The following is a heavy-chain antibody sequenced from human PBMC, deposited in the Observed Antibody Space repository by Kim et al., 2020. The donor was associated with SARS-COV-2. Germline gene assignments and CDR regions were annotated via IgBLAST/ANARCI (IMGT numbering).Heavy chain of an antibody. D-gene: IGHD6-6*01. V-gene: IGHV1-69*13. Sequence: SVKVSCKASGGTFSSYAISWVRQAPGQGLEWMGGIIPIFGIANYAQKFQGRVTITADESTSTAYMELSSLRSEDTAVYYCASVGYSSSSYYFDYWGQGTLVTVSS. CDR3: ASVGYSSSSYYFDY. J-gene: IGHJ4*02. CDR1: GGTFSSYA. CDR2: IIPIFGIA.